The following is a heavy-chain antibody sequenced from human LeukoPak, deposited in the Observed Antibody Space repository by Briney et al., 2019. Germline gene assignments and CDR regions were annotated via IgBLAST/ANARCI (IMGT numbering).Heavy chain of an antibody. V-gene: IGHV3-74*01. CDR2: INSDGSST. J-gene: IGHJ4*02. CDR3: ARDRNPFGSGSRIDY. CDR1: GFTFSSYW. D-gene: IGHD3-10*01. Sequence: GGSLRLSCEASGFTFSSYWMHWVRQAPGKGLVWVSRINSDGSSTSYADSVKGRFTISRDNAKNTLYLQMNSLRAEDTAVYYCARDRNPFGSGSRIDYWGQGTLVTVSS.